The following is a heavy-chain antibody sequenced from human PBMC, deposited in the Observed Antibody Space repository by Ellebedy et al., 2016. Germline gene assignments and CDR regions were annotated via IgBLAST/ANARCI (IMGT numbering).Heavy chain of an antibody. V-gene: IGHV1-24*01. CDR1: GYTLTELS. Sequence: ASVKVSCKVSGYTLTELSMHWVRQAPGKGLEWMGGFDPEDGETIYAQKFQGRVTMTEDTSTDTAYMELSSLRSEDTAVYYCATDRIHLWSPGDAFDIWGQGTMVTVSS. CDR2: FDPEDGET. J-gene: IGHJ3*02. CDR3: ATDRIHLWSPGDAFDI. D-gene: IGHD5-18*01.